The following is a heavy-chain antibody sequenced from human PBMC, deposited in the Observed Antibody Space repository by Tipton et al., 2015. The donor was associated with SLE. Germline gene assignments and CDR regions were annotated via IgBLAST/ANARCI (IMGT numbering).Heavy chain of an antibody. V-gene: IGHV4-39*07. CDR2: IYHRGGR. D-gene: IGHD6-6*01. J-gene: IGHJ2*01. CDR1: GGSISSRDYY. CDR3: GGIKWALAARGWYFGL. Sequence: TLSLTCTVSGGSISSRDYYWVWIRHPPGNGLEWIASIYHRGGRYYNPSLKSRVTISVETSKSQFSLKLSSVAAADTAVYYCGGIKWALAARGWYFGLSRRGTLVTVSS.